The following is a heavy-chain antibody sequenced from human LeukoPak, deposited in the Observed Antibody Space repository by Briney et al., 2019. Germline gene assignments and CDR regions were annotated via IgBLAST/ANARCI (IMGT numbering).Heavy chain of an antibody. CDR3: ARESYYYDSSGYYHPYGMDV. CDR2: IKQDGSEK. J-gene: IGHJ6*02. Sequence: GGSLRLSCAASGFTFSSNWMSWVRQAPGKGLEWVANIKQDGSEKYYVDSVKGRFTISRDNAKNSLYLQMNSLRAEDTAVYYCARESYYYDSSGYYHPYGMDVWGQGTTVTVSS. CDR1: GFTFSSNW. D-gene: IGHD3-22*01. V-gene: IGHV3-7*01.